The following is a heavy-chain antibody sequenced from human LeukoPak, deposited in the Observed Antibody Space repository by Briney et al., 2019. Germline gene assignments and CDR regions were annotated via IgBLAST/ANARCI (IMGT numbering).Heavy chain of an antibody. V-gene: IGHV4-59*01. CDR1: GGSISSYY. CDR2: IYYSGST. D-gene: IGHD1-26*01. CDR3: AREQRCSGSYNDAFDI. Sequence: SETLSLTCTVSGGSISSYYWSWIRQPPGKGLEWIGYIYYSGSTNYNPSLKSRVTISVDTSKNQFSLKLSSVTAADTAVYYCAREQRCSGSYNDAFDIWGQGTMVTVSS. J-gene: IGHJ3*02.